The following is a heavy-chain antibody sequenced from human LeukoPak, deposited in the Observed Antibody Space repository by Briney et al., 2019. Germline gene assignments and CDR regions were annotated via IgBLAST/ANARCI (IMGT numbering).Heavy chain of an antibody. CDR2: IRYDGSNK. J-gene: IGHJ4*02. D-gene: IGHD3-10*01. CDR3: ARLGWFGESLFDY. Sequence: GGSLRLSCAASGFTFSSYGMHWVRQAPGKGLEWVAFIRYDGSNKYYADSVKGRFTISRDNSKNTLYLQMNSLRAEDTAVYYCARLGWFGESLFDYWGQGTLVTVSS. CDR1: GFTFSSYG. V-gene: IGHV3-30*02.